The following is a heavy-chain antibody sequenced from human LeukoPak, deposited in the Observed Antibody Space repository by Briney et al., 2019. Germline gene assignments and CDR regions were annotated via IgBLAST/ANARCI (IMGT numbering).Heavy chain of an antibody. CDR2: IYYSGST. J-gene: IGHJ4*02. V-gene: IGHV4-59*08. Sequence: PSETLSLTCTVSGGSISSYYWSWIRQPPGKGLEWIGYIYYSGSTNYNPSLKSRVTISVDTSKNQFSLKLSSVTAADTAVYYCARLTDDYGDYGDFDYRGQGTLVTVSS. CDR1: GGSISSYY. D-gene: IGHD4-17*01. CDR3: ARLTDDYGDYGDFDY.